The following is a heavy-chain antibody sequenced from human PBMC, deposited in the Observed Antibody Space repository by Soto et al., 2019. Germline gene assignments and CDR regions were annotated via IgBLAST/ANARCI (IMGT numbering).Heavy chain of an antibody. CDR3: SRRLTLGSFDN. D-gene: IGHD3-10*01. Sequence: PSETLSLTCNVSGVSLTVYHWNWIRQPPGKTLEWIGFVYYSGSVSYNPSLKGRASISVDRSKNQFSLRLTSVTAADTAVSYCSRRLTLGSFDNWGQGTLXTVSS. J-gene: IGHJ1*01. CDR2: VYYSGSV. V-gene: IGHV4-59*01. CDR1: GVSLTVYH.